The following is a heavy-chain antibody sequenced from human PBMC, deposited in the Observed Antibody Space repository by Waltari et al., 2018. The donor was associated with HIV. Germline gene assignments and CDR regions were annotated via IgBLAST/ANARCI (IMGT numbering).Heavy chain of an antibody. CDR2: VGPGGNV. D-gene: IGHD3-9*01. Sequence: QAPLQQSGTGLLKRSEALSLTGAVYAASFNDHYWTWIRQYPGQGLEWMGEVGPGGNVNVLPSLRRRLSLSTDATKNQFSLTLTSVAATDTGVYFCARGLQMTSYASGNWLWEQMLSRYFFDLWGQGTRV. J-gene: IGHJ4*02. V-gene: IGHV4-34*01. CDR1: AASFNDHY. CDR3: ARGLQMTSYASGNWLWEQMLSRYFFDL.